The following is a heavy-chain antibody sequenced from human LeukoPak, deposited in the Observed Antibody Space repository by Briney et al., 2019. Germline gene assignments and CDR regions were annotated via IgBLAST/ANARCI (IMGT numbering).Heavy chain of an antibody. J-gene: IGHJ6*03. D-gene: IGHD2-15*01. CDR2: IYTSGST. CDR3: ARDSSLGGWWTCLYYYMDV. CDR1: GGSISSYY. Sequence: PSETLSLTCTVSGGSISSYYWSWIRQPAGKGLEWIGRIYTSGSTNYNPSLKSRVTISVDKSKNQFSLKLSSVTAADTAVYYCARDSSLGGWWTCLYYYMDVWGKGTTVTVSS. V-gene: IGHV4-4*07.